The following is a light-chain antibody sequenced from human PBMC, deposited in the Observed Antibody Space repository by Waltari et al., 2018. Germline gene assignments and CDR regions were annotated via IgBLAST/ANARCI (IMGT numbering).Light chain of an antibody. V-gene: IGKV3-15*01. Sequence: IVMTQSPATLSVSPGERATLSCRASQSISTHLAWFQEKPVQAPRLLIYGASTRATGVPARFSGSGSGTYFTLVISSLQSEDFAVYYCQQYDKWLRYSFGQGTKLEIK. CDR1: QSISTH. CDR3: QQYDKWLRYS. J-gene: IGKJ2*01. CDR2: GAS.